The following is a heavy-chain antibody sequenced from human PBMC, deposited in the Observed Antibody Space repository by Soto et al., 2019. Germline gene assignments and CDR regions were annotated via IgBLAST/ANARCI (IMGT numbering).Heavy chain of an antibody. CDR2: INHSATT. D-gene: IGHD3-3*01. CDR1: GRSLCGXX. Sequence: LSITGALEGRSLCGXXWTSPRQPAGXXXXXIGEINHSATTKYTTSLKSRVTISLATSNNXFSLKLSSVTAADTAVYYCARRHVDPEEWLVSVPTGYACDSWGKGTMGTVSS. CDR3: ARRHVDPEEWLVSVPTGYACDS. J-gene: IGHJ3*02. V-gene: IGHV4-34*09.